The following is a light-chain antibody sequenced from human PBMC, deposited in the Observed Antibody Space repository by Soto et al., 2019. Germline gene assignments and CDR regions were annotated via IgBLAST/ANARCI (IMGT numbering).Light chain of an antibody. Sequence: ALQMTQSPSSLSASVGDRVTIACRASQGIRNDLVWYPQKPGKAPNLLIYAASSLQSGVPSRFSGSGSRTDFTLTISSLQPEYFAPYYCLQHYNYPPTFGQGTKVEIK. J-gene: IGKJ1*01. CDR1: QGIRND. V-gene: IGKV1-6*01. CDR2: AAS. CDR3: LQHYNYPPT.